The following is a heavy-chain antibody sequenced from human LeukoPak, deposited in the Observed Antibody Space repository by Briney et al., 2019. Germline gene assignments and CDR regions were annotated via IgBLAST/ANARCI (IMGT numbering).Heavy chain of an antibody. D-gene: IGHD1-26*01. J-gene: IGHJ6*02. Sequence: ASVKVSCKVSGYTLTELSMHWVRQAPGKGLEWMGGFDPEDGETIYAQKFQGRVTMTEDTSTDTAYMELSSLRSEDTAVYYCATDRAGSAYYYYGMDVWGQGTTVTVSS. CDR1: GYTLTELS. CDR2: FDPEDGET. V-gene: IGHV1-24*01. CDR3: ATDRAGSAYYYYGMDV.